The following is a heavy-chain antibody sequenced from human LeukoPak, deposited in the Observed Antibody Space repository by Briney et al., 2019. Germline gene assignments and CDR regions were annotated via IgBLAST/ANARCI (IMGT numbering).Heavy chain of an antibody. J-gene: IGHJ4*02. V-gene: IGHV3-23*01. Sequence: GGSLRLSCAASGFTFNNYAMNWVRQAPGKGLEWVSGISGFGGSTHYAPSVKGRLTISRDNFGNMLYLHLDSLRVEDTAIYYCARRSGSSWSSFDYWGQGALVTVSS. D-gene: IGHD6-13*01. CDR3: ARRSGSSWSSFDY. CDR1: GFTFNNYA. CDR2: ISGFGGST.